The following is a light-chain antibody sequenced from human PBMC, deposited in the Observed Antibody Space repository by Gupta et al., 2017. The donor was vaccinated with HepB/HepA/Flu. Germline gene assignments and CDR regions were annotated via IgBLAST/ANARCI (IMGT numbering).Light chain of an antibody. CDR2: AAS. CDR3: QQYNNWPPLT. Sequence: IVMTQSPATLSVSPGERATLSCRASQSVSRNLAWYQQKDGQAPRLLIYAASTRATGIPARFSGSGPGTEFTLTISSLQSEDFAFYYCQQYNNWPPLTFGGGTKVEIK. CDR1: QSVSRN. J-gene: IGKJ4*01. V-gene: IGKV3-15*01.